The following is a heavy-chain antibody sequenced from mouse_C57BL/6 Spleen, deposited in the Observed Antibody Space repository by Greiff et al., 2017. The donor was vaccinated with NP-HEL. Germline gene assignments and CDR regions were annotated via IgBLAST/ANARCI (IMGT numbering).Heavy chain of an antibody. D-gene: IGHD1-1*01. CDR3: ARSATVDYNFDY. J-gene: IGHJ2*01. Sequence: VHVKQSVAELVRPGASVKLSCTASGFNIKNTYMHWVKQRPEQGLEWIGRIDPANGNTKYAPKFQGKATITADTSSNTAYLQLSSLTSDDTAIYYCARSATVDYNFDYWGQGTTLTVSS. CDR2: IDPANGNT. CDR1: GFNIKNTY. V-gene: IGHV14-3*01.